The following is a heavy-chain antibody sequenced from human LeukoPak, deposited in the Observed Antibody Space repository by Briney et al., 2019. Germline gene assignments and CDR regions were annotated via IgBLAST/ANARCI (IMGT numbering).Heavy chain of an antibody. D-gene: IGHD1-14*01. Sequence: GGSLRLSCAASGFTFSSYSMNWVRQAPGKGLEWVSSISSSSSYIYYADSVKGRFTISRDNTKNSLYLQMNSLRAEDTAVYYCARDIQHAPPDYWGQGTLVTVSS. V-gene: IGHV3-21*01. J-gene: IGHJ4*02. CDR1: GFTFSSYS. CDR2: ISSSSSYI. CDR3: ARDIQHAPPDY.